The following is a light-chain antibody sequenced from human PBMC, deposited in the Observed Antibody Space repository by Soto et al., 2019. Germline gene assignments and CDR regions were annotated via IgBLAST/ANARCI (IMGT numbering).Light chain of an antibody. CDR1: SSNLGARYD. Sequence: QSVLTQPPSVSGAPGQRVTISCTGSSSNLGARYDVHWYQQLPGTAPKLPIYVNNDRPSGVSDRFSGSKPGTSASLAITGLQAEDEADYYCQSYDNRLSGYVFGTGTKVTVL. J-gene: IGLJ1*01. CDR2: VNN. V-gene: IGLV1-40*01. CDR3: QSYDNRLSGYV.